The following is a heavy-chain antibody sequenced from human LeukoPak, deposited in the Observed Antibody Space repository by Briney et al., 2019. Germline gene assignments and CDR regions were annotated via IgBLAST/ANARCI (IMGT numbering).Heavy chain of an antibody. CDR1: GFTFSSHG. Sequence: GGSLRLSCAASGFTFSSHGMSWVRQAPGKGLEWVSTISGSGDNTYYADSVKGRFTISRDNSKNTLYLQVNSLRAEDTAVYYCARVTYGSGTYGAFDYWGQGTLVTVSS. J-gene: IGHJ4*02. V-gene: IGHV3-23*01. CDR2: ISGSGDNT. D-gene: IGHD3-10*01. CDR3: ARVTYGSGTYGAFDY.